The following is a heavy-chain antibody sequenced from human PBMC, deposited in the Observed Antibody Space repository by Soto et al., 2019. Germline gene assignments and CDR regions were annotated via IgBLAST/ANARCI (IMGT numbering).Heavy chain of an antibody. V-gene: IGHV3-53*01. Sequence: GVSLRLSCAASGFTVGSNYMSGVRQAPGKGLEWVSVIYSEGTPYYADSVKGRFTISRENSNNTLYLHMNNLRAEDTAVYYCARSTYYDILTGSYYYYAMDVWGQGTTVTVSS. D-gene: IGHD3-9*01. J-gene: IGHJ6*02. CDR1: GFTVGSNY. CDR2: IYSEGTP. CDR3: ARSTYYDILTGSYYYYAMDV.